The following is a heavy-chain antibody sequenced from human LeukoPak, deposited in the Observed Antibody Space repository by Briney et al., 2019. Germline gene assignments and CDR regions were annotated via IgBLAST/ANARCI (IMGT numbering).Heavy chain of an antibody. Sequence: QTGGSLRLSCAASGFTFSNYWMRWVRQAPGKGLEWVADIEQDGGEKYYVDSVKGRFTISRDNAKNSLYLQMSSLRAEDMAVYYCARTARSYSYDFWSGYSADWGQGTLVTVSS. J-gene: IGHJ4*02. CDR2: IEQDGGEK. CDR1: GFTFSNYW. CDR3: ARTARSYSYDFWSGYSAD. D-gene: IGHD3-3*01. V-gene: IGHV3-7*01.